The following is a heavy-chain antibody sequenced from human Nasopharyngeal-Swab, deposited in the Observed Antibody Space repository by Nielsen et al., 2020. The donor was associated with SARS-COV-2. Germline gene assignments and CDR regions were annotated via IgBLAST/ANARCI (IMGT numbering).Heavy chain of an antibody. CDR2: TYYRSKWYN. Sequence: SETLSLTCAISRYKVSNINAVWTWIRQSPSRGLEWLGRTYYRSKWYNHYAISVEGRITINSDTSKNQFSLHLNSVTPEDTAVYYCARGSSPPIFYYYMDVWGKGTMVTVSS. CDR1: RYKVSNINAV. V-gene: IGHV6-1*01. CDR3: ARGSSPPIFYYYMDV. J-gene: IGHJ6*03.